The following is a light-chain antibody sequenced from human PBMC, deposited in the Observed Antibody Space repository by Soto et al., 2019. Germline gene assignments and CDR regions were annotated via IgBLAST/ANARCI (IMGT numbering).Light chain of an antibody. CDR3: SSYTISSTLVV. Sequence: QSALTQPASVSGSPGQSITISCTGTSSDVGGYNYVSWNQQHPGKAPKLMIYYVSNRPSGVSNRFSGSKSGNTASLTISGRQAEDDADYYCSSYTISSTLVVFGGGTQLTGL. CDR1: SSDVGGYNY. J-gene: IGLJ2*01. V-gene: IGLV2-14*01. CDR2: YVS.